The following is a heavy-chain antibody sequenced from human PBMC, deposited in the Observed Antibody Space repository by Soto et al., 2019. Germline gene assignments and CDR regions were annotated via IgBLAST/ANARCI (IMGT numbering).Heavy chain of an antibody. Sequence: QVQLQESGPGLVKPSDTLSLTCAVSGYSISSSNWWGWIRQPPGKGLEWIGYIYYSGTTYYNPSLKRRVTMAVDTAKNQDSPKLTSVTAVDTAVYHCARREIQAPIDYWGQGTLVTASS. D-gene: IGHD1-26*01. V-gene: IGHV4-28*01. CDR2: IYYSGTT. CDR1: GYSISSSNW. J-gene: IGHJ4*02. CDR3: ARREIQAPIDY.